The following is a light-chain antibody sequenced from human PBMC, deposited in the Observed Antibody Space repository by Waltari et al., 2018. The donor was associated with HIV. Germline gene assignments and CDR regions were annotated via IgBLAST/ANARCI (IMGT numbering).Light chain of an antibody. CDR2: WAS. Sequence: DIVITQSPASLAVSLGERATINCKSSQSLLYSSDNKNYLAWYQQKPGQPPKLLIYWASTRESGVPARFSGSGSGTDFTLSISGLQAEDVAVYFCQQYYTTPDTFGPGTKVDI. CDR1: QSLLYSSDNKNY. CDR3: QQYYTTPDT. J-gene: IGKJ3*01. V-gene: IGKV4-1*01.